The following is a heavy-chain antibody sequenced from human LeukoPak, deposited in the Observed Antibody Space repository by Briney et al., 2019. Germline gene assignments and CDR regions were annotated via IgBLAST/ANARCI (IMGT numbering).Heavy chain of an antibody. CDR1: GYSFTSYW. V-gene: IGHV5-51*01. CDR3: ARHESTEASRY. D-gene: IGHD1-1*01. Sequence: TPGESLKISCRGSGYSFTSYWIAWVRQMPGKGLEWMGIIYPGDSDIRYSPSFQGQVTFSADKSISTAYLQWSSLRASDTAVYFFARHESTEASRYWGQGTLVTVSS. CDR2: IYPGDSDI. J-gene: IGHJ4*02.